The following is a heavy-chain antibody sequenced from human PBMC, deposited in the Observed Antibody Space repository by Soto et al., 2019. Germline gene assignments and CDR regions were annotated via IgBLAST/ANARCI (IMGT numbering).Heavy chain of an antibody. CDR3: AKVPPRAPYAFDI. CDR2: ISGSGSST. CDR1: GFTFNNYA. J-gene: IGHJ3*02. Sequence: GGSLRLSCAASGFTFNNYAMSWVRQTPEKGLEWVSAISGSGSSTYYADSVRGRFTISRDNSKNTLYLQMNSLRAEDTAVYYCAKVPPRAPYAFDIWGQGTMVTVSS. V-gene: IGHV3-23*01.